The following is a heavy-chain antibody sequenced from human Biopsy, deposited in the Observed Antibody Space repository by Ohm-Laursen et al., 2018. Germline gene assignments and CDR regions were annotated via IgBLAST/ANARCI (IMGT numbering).Heavy chain of an antibody. J-gene: IGHJ4*02. D-gene: IGHD5-24*01. CDR1: GFKFEDYA. CDR2: VNWNGNRK. CDR3: ATTRSFDN. V-gene: IGHV3-20*04. Sequence: SLRLSCAASGFKFEDYAMNWVRQTPARGLEWVSSVNWNGNRKNYAESVKGRFTISRDNANKSLYLQMNSLRAEDTAVYYCATTRSFDNWGQGTLVTVSS.